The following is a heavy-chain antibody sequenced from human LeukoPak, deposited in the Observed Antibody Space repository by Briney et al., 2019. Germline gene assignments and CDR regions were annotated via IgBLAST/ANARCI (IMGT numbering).Heavy chain of an antibody. CDR2: ISGSGGST. J-gene: IGHJ4*02. V-gene: IGHV3-23*01. CDR3: AKDLDPDQKVGAITFDY. CDR1: GFTFSSYA. D-gene: IGHD1-26*01. Sequence: GGSLRLSCAAFGFTFSSYAMSWVRQAPGKWLELLSAISGSGGSTYYADSVKGRFTISRDNSKNTLYLQMNSLRTEDTAVYYCAKDLDPDQKVGAITFDYWGQGTLVTVSS.